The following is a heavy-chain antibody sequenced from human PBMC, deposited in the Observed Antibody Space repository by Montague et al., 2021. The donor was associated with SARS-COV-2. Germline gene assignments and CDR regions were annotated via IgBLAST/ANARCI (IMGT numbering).Heavy chain of an antibody. Sequence: SETLSLTCTVSGVSVSNSYYHWSWIRQPPGKGLEWIGFIDYGGSPNYSPSLHSRVSIALATSKNPLSLRLNSATAADTAVYFCATYRQGGSGRGYWGQGTLVTVSS. V-gene: IGHV4-61*01. D-gene: IGHD3-10*01. CDR2: IDYGGSP. CDR1: GVSVSNSYYH. J-gene: IGHJ4*02. CDR3: ATYRQGGSGRGY.